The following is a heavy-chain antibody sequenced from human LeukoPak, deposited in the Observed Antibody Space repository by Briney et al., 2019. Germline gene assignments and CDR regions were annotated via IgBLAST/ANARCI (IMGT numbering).Heavy chain of an antibody. CDR2: ISGSGGST. CDR3: AKDQGGYSSGWSAIDY. V-gene: IGHV3-23*01. CDR1: GFTFSSYA. D-gene: IGHD6-19*01. J-gene: IGHJ4*02. Sequence: GGSLRLSCAASGFTFSSYAMSWVRQDPGKGIEWVSDISGSGGSTYYADSVKGRFTISRDNSKNTLYLQMNSLRAEDTAVYYCAKDQGGYSSGWSAIDYWGQGTLVTVSS.